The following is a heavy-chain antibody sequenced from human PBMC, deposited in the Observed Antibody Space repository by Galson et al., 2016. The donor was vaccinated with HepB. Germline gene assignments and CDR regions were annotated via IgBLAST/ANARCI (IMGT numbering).Heavy chain of an antibody. CDR2: ISWNSGSI. J-gene: IGHJ2*01. CDR3: AKDHSWAEDGGSYFDL. Sequence: SLRLSCAASGFTFEDYAMHWVRQAPGKGLEWVSLISWNSGSIDYADSVQGRFTNSRDNAKNSLYLQMNSLRAEDTAFYYCAKDHSWAEDGGSYFDLWGRGTLVTVSS. V-gene: IGHV3-9*01. D-gene: IGHD5-24*01. CDR1: GFTFEDYA.